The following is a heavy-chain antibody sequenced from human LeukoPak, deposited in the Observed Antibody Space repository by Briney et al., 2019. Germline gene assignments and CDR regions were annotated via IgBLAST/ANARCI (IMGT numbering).Heavy chain of an antibody. CDR2: IYYSGST. J-gene: IGHJ3*02. V-gene: IGHV4-59*01. D-gene: IGHD3-10*01. CDR3: ARDRSLDAFDI. CDR1: GGSISSYY. Sequence: SETLSLTCTVSGGSISSYYWSWIRQPPGKGLEWIGYIYYSGSTNYNPSLKSRVTISLDTSKNQFCLKLSSVTAADTAVYYCARDRSLDAFDIWGQGTMVTVSS.